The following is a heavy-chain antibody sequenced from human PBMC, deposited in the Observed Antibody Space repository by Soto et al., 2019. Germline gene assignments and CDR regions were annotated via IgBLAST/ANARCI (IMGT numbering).Heavy chain of an antibody. Sequence: SVKVSCKASGGTFSTFAISWVRQAPGQGLEWMGGIIPIFGTANHAQKFQGRVTITADKSTSTAYMELSSLGPEDTAVYYCAKGGGSARDFDYWGQGALVTVSS. CDR3: AKGGGSARDFDY. CDR2: IIPIFGTA. J-gene: IGHJ4*02. D-gene: IGHD1-26*01. CDR1: GGTFSTFA. V-gene: IGHV1-69*06.